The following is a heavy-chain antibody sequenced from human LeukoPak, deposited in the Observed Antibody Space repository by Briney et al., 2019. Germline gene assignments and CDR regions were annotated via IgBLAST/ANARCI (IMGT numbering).Heavy chain of an antibody. D-gene: IGHD3-16*01. CDR2: IVVGSGNT. V-gene: IGHV1-58*02. J-gene: IGHJ6*03. CDR3: AASPPGGIYGDYYYYMDV. Sequence: SVKVSCKASGFTFTSSAMQWVRQARGQRLEWIGWIVVGSGNTNYAQKFQERVTITRDMSTSTAYMELSSLRSEDTAVYYCAASPPGGIYGDYYYYMDVWGKGTTVTVSS. CDR1: GFTFTSSA.